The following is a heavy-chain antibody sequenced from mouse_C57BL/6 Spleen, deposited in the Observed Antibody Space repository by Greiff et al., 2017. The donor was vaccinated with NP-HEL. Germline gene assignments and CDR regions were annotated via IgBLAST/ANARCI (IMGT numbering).Heavy chain of an antibody. V-gene: IGHV1-67*01. CDR1: GYTFTDYA. CDR2: ISTYYGDA. CDR3: ARGVYYYGSRPVWYFDV. D-gene: IGHD1-1*01. J-gene: IGHJ1*03. Sequence: QVQLQQSGPELVRPGVSVKISCKGSGYTFTDYAMHWVKQSHAKSLEWIGVISTYYGDASYNQKFKDKATMTVDKSSSTAYMELARLTSADAAVYYCARGVYYYGSRPVWYFDVWGTGTTVTVSS.